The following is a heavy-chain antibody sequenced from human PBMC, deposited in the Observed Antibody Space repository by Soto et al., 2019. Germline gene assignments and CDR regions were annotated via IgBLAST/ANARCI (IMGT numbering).Heavy chain of an antibody. J-gene: IGHJ4*02. Sequence: ASVKVSCTASGYTFASYAMHWVRQAPGQRLEWMGWINAGNGNTKYSQKLQGRVTITRDTSASTAYMELSSLRSEDTAVYYCARSIVVVTALDYWGQGTLVTVSS. CDR2: INAGNGNT. CDR3: ARSIVVVTALDY. V-gene: IGHV1-3*01. CDR1: GYTFASYA. D-gene: IGHD2-21*02.